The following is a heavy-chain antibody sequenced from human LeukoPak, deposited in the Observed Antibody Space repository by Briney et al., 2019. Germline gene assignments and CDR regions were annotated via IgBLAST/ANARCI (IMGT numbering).Heavy chain of an antibody. CDR3: ARDLDYYGSGNDY. J-gene: IGHJ4*02. CDR2: ISNRISTI. CDR1: GFTFSRYS. V-gene: IGHV3-48*02. Sequence: PGGSLRLSCAASGFTFSRYSMNWVRQAPGKGLEWVSYISNRISTIYYADSVKGRFTISRDNAKNSLYLQMNSLRDEDTAVYYCARDLDYYGSGNDYWGQGTLATVSS. D-gene: IGHD3-10*01.